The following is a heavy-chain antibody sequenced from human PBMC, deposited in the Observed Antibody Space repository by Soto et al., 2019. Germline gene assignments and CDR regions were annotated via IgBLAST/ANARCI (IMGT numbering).Heavy chain of an antibody. V-gene: IGHV4-59*01. CDR1: GGSLNSYY. CDR3: ALFSPPRKSYDSNPGWFDP. CDR2: VSSTGST. D-gene: IGHD3-22*01. Sequence: PSETLSLTCTVSGGSLNSYYCTWIRQSPGKGLEWVGYVSSTGSTNYNPSLKSRVTLSLDTSTNEVSLSLTSVTAADAAVYFCALFSPPRKSYDSNPGWFDPWGQGIMVTGSS. J-gene: IGHJ5*02.